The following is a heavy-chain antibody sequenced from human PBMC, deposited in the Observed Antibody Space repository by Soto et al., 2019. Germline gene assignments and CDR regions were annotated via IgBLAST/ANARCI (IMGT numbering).Heavy chain of an antibody. CDR3: ARHEGWTGPDQ. V-gene: IGHV4-4*02. J-gene: IGHJ5*02. D-gene: IGHD2-8*02. CDR1: GASIGSGGW. Sequence: NPSETLSLTCAVSGASIGSGGWWSWVRQPPGKGLEWIAEIFHDGNTNYSPSLKSRVTISVDKSQNQFSLNVYSVTAADTAVYYCARHEGWTGPDQWGQGTLVTVSS. CDR2: IFHDGNT.